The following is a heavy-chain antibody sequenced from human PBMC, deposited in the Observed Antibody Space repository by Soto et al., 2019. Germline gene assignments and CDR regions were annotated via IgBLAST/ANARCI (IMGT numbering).Heavy chain of an antibody. D-gene: IGHD1-1*01. CDR3: ARGRYGDY. J-gene: IGHJ4*02. CDR1: GYAFTTYG. V-gene: IGHV1-18*01. Sequence: QVHLVQSGAEVKKPGASVKVSCKGSGYAFTTYGITWVRQAPGQGLEWMGWISAHHGNTNYAQEHPGRVTVTRDTSTSTAYMELRSLRSDDTGVYYCARGRYGDYWGQGALVTVSS. CDR2: ISAHHGNT.